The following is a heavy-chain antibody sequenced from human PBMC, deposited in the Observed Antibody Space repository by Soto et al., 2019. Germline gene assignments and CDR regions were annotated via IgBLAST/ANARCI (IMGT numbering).Heavy chain of an antibody. V-gene: IGHV4-59*06. CDR1: GGSISSHY. Sequence: PSETLSLTCTVSGGSISSHYWSWIRQHPGKGLEWIGYIYYSGSTYYNPSLKSRVTISVDTSKNQFSLKLSSVTAADTAVYYCARAKTESLDGSGSNFDYWGQGTLVTVS. CDR3: ARAKTESLDGSGSNFDY. J-gene: IGHJ4*02. CDR2: IYYSGST. D-gene: IGHD3-10*01.